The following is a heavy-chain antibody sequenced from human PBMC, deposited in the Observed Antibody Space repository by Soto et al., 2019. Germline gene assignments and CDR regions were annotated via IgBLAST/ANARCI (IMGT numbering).Heavy chain of an antibody. Sequence: QVQLVQSGAEVKKPGSSVKVSCKASGGTFSSYTISWVRQAPGQGLEWMGRIIPILGIANYAQKFQGRVTITADKSTSTAYMELSSLRSEDTAVYYCARQDYGDYELDYWGQGTLVTVSS. CDR2: IIPILGIA. D-gene: IGHD4-17*01. V-gene: IGHV1-69*02. CDR3: ARQDYGDYELDY. CDR1: GGTFSSYT. J-gene: IGHJ4*02.